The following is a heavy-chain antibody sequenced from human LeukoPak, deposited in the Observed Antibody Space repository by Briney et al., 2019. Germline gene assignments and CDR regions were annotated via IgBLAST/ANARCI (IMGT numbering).Heavy chain of an antibody. J-gene: IGHJ4*02. D-gene: IGHD2-2*02. V-gene: IGHV1-18*01. CDR2: ISAYNGST. CDR1: GYTFTSYG. CDR3: AREPNCSSTSCYNPPDY. Sequence: ASVKVSCKASGYTFTSYGISWVRQAPGQGLEWMGWISAYNGSTNYAQKLQGRVTMTTDTSTSTAYMELRSLRSDDTAVYYCAREPNCSSTSCYNPPDYWGQGTLVTVSS.